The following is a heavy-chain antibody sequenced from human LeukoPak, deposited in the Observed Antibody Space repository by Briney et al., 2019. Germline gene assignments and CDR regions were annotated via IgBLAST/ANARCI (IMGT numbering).Heavy chain of an antibody. D-gene: IGHD3-3*01. Sequence: GGSLRLSCAASGFTFSSYAMHWVRQAPGKGLEWVAVISYDGSNKYYADSVKGRFTISRDNSKNTLYLQMNSLRAEDTAVYYCARDGYDFWSGYTTRPYYHGMDVWGQGTTVTVSS. J-gene: IGHJ6*02. CDR1: GFTFSSYA. CDR2: ISYDGSNK. V-gene: IGHV3-30-3*01. CDR3: ARDGYDFWSGYTTRPYYHGMDV.